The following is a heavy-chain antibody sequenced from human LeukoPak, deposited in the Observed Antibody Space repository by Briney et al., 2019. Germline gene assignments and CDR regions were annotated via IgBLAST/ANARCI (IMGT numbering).Heavy chain of an antibody. V-gene: IGHV3-23*01. CDR2: INDSGGNT. CDR1: GFTFSSYT. J-gene: IGHJ4*02. Sequence: GGSLRLSCAASGFTFSSYTMGWVRQAPGKGLEWVSEINDSGGNTYYARSVKGRFTISRDNSKNTVYLQMNSLRAEDTAVYYCTRENYVPDSWGQGTLVTVSS. D-gene: IGHD3-10*02. CDR3: TRENYVPDS.